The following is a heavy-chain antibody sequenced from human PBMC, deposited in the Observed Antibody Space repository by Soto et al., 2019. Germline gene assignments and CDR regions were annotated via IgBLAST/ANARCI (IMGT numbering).Heavy chain of an antibody. D-gene: IGHD6-13*01. J-gene: IGHJ6*02. Sequence: GESLKISCAASGFTFSSYAMHWVRQAPGKGLEWVAVISYDGSNKYYADSVKGRFTISRDNSKNTLYLQMNSLRAEDTAVYYCARSSSWYYYYYGMDVWGQGTTVTVSS. CDR2: ISYDGSNK. CDR3: ARSSSWYYYYYGMDV. CDR1: GFTFSSYA. V-gene: IGHV3-30-3*01.